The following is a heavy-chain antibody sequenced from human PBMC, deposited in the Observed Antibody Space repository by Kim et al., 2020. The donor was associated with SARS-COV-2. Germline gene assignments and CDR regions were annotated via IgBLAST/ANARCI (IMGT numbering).Heavy chain of an antibody. CDR2: ITTTTGTP. CDR3: ARVLDP. Sequence: MNWGQQAPGQGLEWMGWITTTTGTPTSAQGFTGRFVFSLETSVSTAYLQISSLKAEDTAVYYCARVLDPWGQGTLVTVSS. J-gene: IGHJ5*02. V-gene: IGHV7-4-1*02.